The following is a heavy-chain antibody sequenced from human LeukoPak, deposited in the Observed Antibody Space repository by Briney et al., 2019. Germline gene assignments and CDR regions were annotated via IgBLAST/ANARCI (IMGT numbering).Heavy chain of an antibody. V-gene: IGHV3-30-3*01. D-gene: IGHD6-19*01. Sequence: AGGSLRLSCAASGFTFSSYAMHWVRQAPGKGLEWVAVISYDGSNKYYADSVKGRFTISRDNSKNTPYLQMNSLRAEDTAVYYCARVGGWVDYWGQGTLVTVSS. J-gene: IGHJ4*02. CDR2: ISYDGSNK. CDR3: ARVGGWVDY. CDR1: GFTFSSYA.